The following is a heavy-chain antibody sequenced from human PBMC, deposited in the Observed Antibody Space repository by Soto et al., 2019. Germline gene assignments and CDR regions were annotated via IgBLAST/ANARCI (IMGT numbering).Heavy chain of an antibody. CDR2: VYHTGGT. V-gene: IGHV4-61*01. CDR1: GGSFKSGSYS. J-gene: IGHJ4*02. Sequence: QVQLQESGPGLVKPSETLSLTCTVSGGSFKSGSYSWSWIRQPPGKGLEWIGYVYHTGGTSYNPSLKSRVSISMDTSKNQFSLNLDSVTAADTAVYFCARDFAYFDSWGQGTLVTVSS. D-gene: IGHD3-3*01. CDR3: ARDFAYFDS.